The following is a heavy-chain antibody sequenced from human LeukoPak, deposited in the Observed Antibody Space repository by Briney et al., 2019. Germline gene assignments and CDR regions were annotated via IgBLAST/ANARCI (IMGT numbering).Heavy chain of an antibody. CDR1: GFTFSDYS. D-gene: IGHD2-15*01. CDR3: ARGGGKQAFDI. J-gene: IGHJ3*02. V-gene: IGHV3-21*04. Sequence: GGSLRLSCAASGFTFSDYSMNWVRQAPGKGLEWVSSISSSSSYISYAASVRGRFTISRDNAKNSLYLQMNSLRAEDTAVYNCARGGGKQAFDIWGQGTMVTVSS. CDR2: ISSSSSYI.